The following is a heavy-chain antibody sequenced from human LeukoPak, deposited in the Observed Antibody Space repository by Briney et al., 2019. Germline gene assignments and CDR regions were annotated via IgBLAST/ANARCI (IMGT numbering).Heavy chain of an antibody. J-gene: IGHJ1*01. Sequence: GGALRLSCAASGFTFSSYSMNWVRQAPGEGLEWVSGSSSIGGRTYYADSVKGRFTVTRDNSRNTLHLQMNSLRVEDTGVYYCAKDDAWGRFYHWGQGTLVTVSS. V-gene: IGHV3-23*01. CDR2: SSSIGGRT. CDR1: GFTFSSYS. D-gene: IGHD3-16*01. CDR3: AKDDAWGRFYH.